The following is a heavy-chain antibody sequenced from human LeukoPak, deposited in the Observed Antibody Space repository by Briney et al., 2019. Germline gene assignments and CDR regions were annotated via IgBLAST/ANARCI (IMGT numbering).Heavy chain of an antibody. J-gene: IGHJ4*02. CDR3: ARVTWELLSGDY. CDR1: GCTFTSYY. Sequence: GASVKVSCKASGCTFTSYYMHWVRQAPGQGLEWMGIINPSGGSTSYAQKFQGRVTMTRDTSTSTVYMELSSLRSEDTAVYYCARVTWELLSGDYWGQGTLVTVSS. CDR2: INPSGGST. D-gene: IGHD1-26*01. V-gene: IGHV1-46*01.